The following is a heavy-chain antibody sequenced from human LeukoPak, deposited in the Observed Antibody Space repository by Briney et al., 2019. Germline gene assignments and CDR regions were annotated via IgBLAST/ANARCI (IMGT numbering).Heavy chain of an antibody. V-gene: IGHV4-39*07. CDR3: ARDIGYYDFWSGYYYWFDP. CDR2: IYYSGST. CDR1: GVSVSSSSYY. Sequence: SETLSLTCTVSGVSVSSSSYYWGWIRQPPGKGLEWIAIIYYSGSTNYNPSLKSRVTMSVDTSKNQFSLKLSSVTAADTAVYYCARDIGYYDFWSGYYYWFDPWGQGTLVTVSS. J-gene: IGHJ5*02. D-gene: IGHD3-3*01.